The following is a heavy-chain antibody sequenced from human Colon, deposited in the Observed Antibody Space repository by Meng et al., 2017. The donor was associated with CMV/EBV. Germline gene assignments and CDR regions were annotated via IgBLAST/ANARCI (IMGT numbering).Heavy chain of an antibody. CDR1: GGTFSSYA. CDR3: ASLIEYCGGDCPLRYYYYGMDV. J-gene: IGHJ6*02. D-gene: IGHD2-21*01. Sequence: SVKVSCKASGGTFSSYAISWVRQAPGQGLEWMGGIIPILGIANYAQKFQGRVTITADKSTSTAYMELSSLRSEDTAVYYCASLIEYCGGDCPLRYYYYGMDVWGQGTTVTVSS. V-gene: IGHV1-69*10. CDR2: IIPILGIA.